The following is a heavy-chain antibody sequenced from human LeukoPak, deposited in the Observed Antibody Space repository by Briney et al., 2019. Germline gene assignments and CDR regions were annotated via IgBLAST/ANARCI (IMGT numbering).Heavy chain of an antibody. CDR1: GGSISSYY. CDR3: ARGERPHVYYDSSGYYGY. V-gene: IGHV4-4*07. D-gene: IGHD3-22*01. Sequence: SETLSLTCTVSGGSISSYYWSWIRQPAGKGLEWTGRIYTSGSTNYNPSLKSRVTMSVDTSKNQFSLKLSSVTAADTAVYYCARGERPHVYYDSSGYYGYWGQGTLVTVSS. J-gene: IGHJ4*02. CDR2: IYTSGST.